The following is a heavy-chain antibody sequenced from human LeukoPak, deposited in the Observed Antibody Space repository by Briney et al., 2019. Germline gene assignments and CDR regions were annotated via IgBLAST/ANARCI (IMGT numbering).Heavy chain of an antibody. V-gene: IGHV4-59*01. D-gene: IGHD2-2*01. CDR2: IYYSGST. CDR3: ARGSSFYCSSTSCYRFLSYNWFDP. Sequence: SGTLSLTCTVSGGSISSYYWSWIRQPPGKGLEWIGYIYYSGSTNYNPSLKSRVTISVDTSKNQFSLKLSSVTAADTAVYYCARGSSFYCSSTSCYRFLSYNWFDPWGQGTLVTVSS. J-gene: IGHJ5*02. CDR1: GGSISSYY.